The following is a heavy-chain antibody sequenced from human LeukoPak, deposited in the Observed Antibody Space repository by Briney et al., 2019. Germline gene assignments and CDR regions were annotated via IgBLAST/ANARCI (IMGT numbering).Heavy chain of an antibody. V-gene: IGHV4-31*03. D-gene: IGHD3-22*01. J-gene: IGHJ3*02. CDR1: GGSISSGGYY. CDR2: IYYSGST. Sequence: PSETLSLTCTVSGGSISSGGYYWSWIRQHPGKGLEWIGYIYYSGSTYYNPSLKSRVTISVDTSKNQFSLKLSSVTAADTAVYYCARETYYYDSSGYYRTDAFDIWAQGTMVTVSS. CDR3: ARETYYYDSSGYYRTDAFDI.